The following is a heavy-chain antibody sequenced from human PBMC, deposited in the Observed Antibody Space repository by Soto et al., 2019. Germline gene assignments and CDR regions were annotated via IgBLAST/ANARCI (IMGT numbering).Heavy chain of an antibody. J-gene: IGHJ4*02. D-gene: IGHD6-13*01. V-gene: IGHV1-69*12. CDR1: GGTFSSYA. CDR3: ARVADSSSWYRL. CDR2: IIPIFGTA. Sequence: QVQLVQSGAEVKKPGSSVKVSCKASGGTFSSYAISWVRQAPGQGLEWMGGIIPIFGTANYAQKFQGRVTIXAXXATSTAYRELSSLRSEDTAVYYCARVADSSSWYRLWGQGTLVTVSS.